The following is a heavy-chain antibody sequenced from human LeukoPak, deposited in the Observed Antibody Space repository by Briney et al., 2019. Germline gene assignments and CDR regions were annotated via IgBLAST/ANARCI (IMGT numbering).Heavy chain of an antibody. CDR3: AKDRGY. CDR2: ISGSGGSA. J-gene: IGHJ4*02. V-gene: IGHV3-23*01. CDR1: GFTFSNFP. Sequence: GGSLRLSCATSGFTFSNFPMSWIRQAPGKGLEWVSAISGSGGSAYYADSAKSRFTTSRDNSKNTLYLQMNSLRAEDTAVYYCAKDRGYWGQGTLVTVSS.